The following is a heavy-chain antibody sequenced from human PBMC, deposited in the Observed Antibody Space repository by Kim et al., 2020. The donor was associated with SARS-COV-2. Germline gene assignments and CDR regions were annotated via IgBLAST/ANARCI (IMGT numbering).Heavy chain of an antibody. J-gene: IGHJ6*02. V-gene: IGHV3-33*05. D-gene: IGHD6-13*01. Sequence: GGSLRLSCAASGFTFSSYGMHWVRQAPGKGLEWVAVISYDGSNKYYADSVKGRFTISRDNSKNTLYLQMNSLRAEDTAVYYCARDGPRSPWSSSWIHYYYGMDVWGQGTTVTVSS. CDR1: GFTFSSYG. CDR2: ISYDGSNK. CDR3: ARDGPRSPWSSSWIHYYYGMDV.